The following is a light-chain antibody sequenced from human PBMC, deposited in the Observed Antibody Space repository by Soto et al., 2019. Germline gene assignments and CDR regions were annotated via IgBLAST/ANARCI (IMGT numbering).Light chain of an antibody. V-gene: IGKV1-5*03. CDR2: KAS. CDR1: QSISSW. Sequence: DIPMTQSPSTLSASVGDRVTITCRASQSISSWLAWYQQKPGKAPKLLIYKASSLESGVPSRFSGSGSGTEFTLTISSLQPDDFATYYCQQYNSPSITFGQGTRLEIK. CDR3: QQYNSPSIT. J-gene: IGKJ5*01.